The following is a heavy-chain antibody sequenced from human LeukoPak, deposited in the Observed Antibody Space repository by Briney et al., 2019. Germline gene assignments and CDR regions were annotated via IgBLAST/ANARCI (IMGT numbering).Heavy chain of an antibody. D-gene: IGHD6-19*01. CDR1: GGTFSSYA. J-gene: IGHJ6*02. Sequence: GASVKVSCKASGGTFSSYAISWVRQAPGQGLEWMGGIIPIFGTANYAQKFQGRVTITADESTSTAYMELSSLRSEDTAVYYCARTKKSIAVAGTVFHGMDVWGQGTTVTVSS. V-gene: IGHV1-69*13. CDR2: IIPIFGTA. CDR3: ARTKKSIAVAGTVFHGMDV.